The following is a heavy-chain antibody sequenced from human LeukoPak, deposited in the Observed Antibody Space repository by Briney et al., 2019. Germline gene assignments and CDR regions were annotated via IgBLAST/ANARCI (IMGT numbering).Heavy chain of an antibody. Sequence: PSETLSLTCAVSGGSFSGYYWSWIRRPPGKGLEWIGEINHSGSTNYNPSLKSRVTISVDTSKNQFSLKLSSVTAADTAVYFCARGWACSGTSCYKFDYWGQGTLVTVSS. V-gene: IGHV4-34*01. J-gene: IGHJ4*02. CDR3: ARGWACSGTSCYKFDY. CDR1: GGSFSGYY. D-gene: IGHD2-2*02. CDR2: INHSGST.